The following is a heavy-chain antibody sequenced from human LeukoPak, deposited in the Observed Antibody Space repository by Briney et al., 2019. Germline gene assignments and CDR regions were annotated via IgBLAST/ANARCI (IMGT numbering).Heavy chain of an antibody. D-gene: IGHD2-15*01. CDR2: ISAYNGNT. CDR3: ARDPFVVAFDY. J-gene: IGHJ4*02. CDR1: GYTFTNYG. V-gene: IGHV1-18*01. Sequence: ASVKVSCKASGYTFTNYGISWVRQAPGQGLEWMGWISAYNGNTKYAQNLQGRVTMTTDTSTSTAYMELRSLRSDDTAVYYCARDPFVVAFDYWGQGTLVTVSS.